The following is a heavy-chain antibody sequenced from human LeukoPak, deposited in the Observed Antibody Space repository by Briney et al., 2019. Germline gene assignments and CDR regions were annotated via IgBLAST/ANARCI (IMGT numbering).Heavy chain of an antibody. J-gene: IGHJ5*02. D-gene: IGHD3-22*01. CDR3: ARAGMYYYDSSGYYFWFDP. Sequence: SQTLSLTCTVSGGSISSGSYYWSWIRQPAGKGLEWIGRIYTSGSTNYNPSLKSRATISVDTSKNQFSLKLSSVTAADTAVYYCARAGMYYYDSSGYYFWFDPWGQGTLVTVSS. CDR2: IYTSGST. CDR1: GGSISSGSYY. V-gene: IGHV4-61*02.